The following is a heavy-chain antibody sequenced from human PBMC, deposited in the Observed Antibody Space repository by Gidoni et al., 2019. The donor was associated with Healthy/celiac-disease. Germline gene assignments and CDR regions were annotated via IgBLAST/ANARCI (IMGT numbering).Heavy chain of an antibody. Sequence: EVQLVESGGGLVQPGRSLRLSCTASGFTFGDYAMSWFRQAPGKGLEWVGFIRSKAYGGTTEYAASVKGRFTISRDDSKSIAYLQMNSLKTEDTAVYYCTRSLWFGELFSHSPFDYWGQGTLVTVSS. V-gene: IGHV3-49*03. CDR3: TRSLWFGELFSHSPFDY. CDR1: GFTFGDYA. J-gene: IGHJ4*02. CDR2: IRSKAYGGTT. D-gene: IGHD3-10*01.